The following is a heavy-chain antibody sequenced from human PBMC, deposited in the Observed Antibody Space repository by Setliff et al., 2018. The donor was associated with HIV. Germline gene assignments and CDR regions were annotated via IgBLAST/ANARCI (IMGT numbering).Heavy chain of an antibody. J-gene: IGHJ4*02. D-gene: IGHD3-10*01. CDR3: TKGHYTTSG. CDR2: INEDGSER. V-gene: IGHV3-7*01. CDR1: GFIVSSFW. Sequence: PGKSLRLSCAASGFIVSSFWMNWVRQAPGKGLEWLANINEDGSERNCVDSVKGRFTISKDNAKNSLYLQMNSLRAEDTAVYYCTKGHYTTSGWGQGTVVTVSS.